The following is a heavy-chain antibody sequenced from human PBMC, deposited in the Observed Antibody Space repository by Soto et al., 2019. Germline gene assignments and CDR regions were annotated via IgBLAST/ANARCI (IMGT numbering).Heavy chain of an antibody. Sequence: ASVKVSCKASGYTFTSYAMHWVRQAPGQRLEWMGWINAGNGNTKYSQKFQGRVTITRDTSASTAYMELSSLRSEDTAVYYCARMGPYYGPSDYWGQGNLVTVSS. CDR2: INAGNGNT. D-gene: IGHD3-22*01. CDR1: GYTFTSYA. CDR3: ARMGPYYGPSDY. V-gene: IGHV1-3*01. J-gene: IGHJ4*02.